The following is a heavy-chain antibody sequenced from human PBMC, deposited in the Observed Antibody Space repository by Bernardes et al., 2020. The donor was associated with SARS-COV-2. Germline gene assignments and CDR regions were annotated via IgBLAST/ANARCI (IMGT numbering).Heavy chain of an antibody. CDR2: IYYSGST. D-gene: IGHD3-3*01. CDR3: GRHFKSDGAYYSEN. J-gene: IGHJ4*02. V-gene: IGHV4-39*01. Sequence: ETLSLTCTVSGASISTSSYFWAWIHQPPGKGLEGIGSIYYSGSTYYSPSLKSRVTISVDTSKDQFSLKLSSVTAADTGVYYCGRHFKSDGAYYSENWGQGTLVTVSS. CDR1: GASISTSSYF.